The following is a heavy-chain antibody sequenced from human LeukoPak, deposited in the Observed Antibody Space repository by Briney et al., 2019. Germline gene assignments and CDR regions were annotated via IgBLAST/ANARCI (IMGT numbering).Heavy chain of an antibody. J-gene: IGHJ3*02. CDR2: IYSSGKT. CDR3: ARRNFDSRGAFDI. V-gene: IGHV4-39*02. Sequence: SETLSLTCTVSGGSITAGTYYWGWIRQPPGKGLEWIGSIYSSGKTYYNPSLKSRVTISVDTSKNYFSLKLSSVTAADVAVYHCARRNFDSRGAFDIWGQGTVVTVSS. CDR1: GGSITAGTYY. D-gene: IGHD4-11*01.